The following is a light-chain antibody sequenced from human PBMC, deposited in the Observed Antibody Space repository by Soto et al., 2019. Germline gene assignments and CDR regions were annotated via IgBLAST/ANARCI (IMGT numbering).Light chain of an antibody. CDR1: QSVSSSY. V-gene: IGKV3-20*01. CDR2: GAS. CDR3: HQYGSSPLT. Sequence: EIVLTQSPGTLSLSPGERATLSCRASQSVSSSYLAWYQQKPGQAPRLLIYGASSRATGIPDRFSGSGSGTDFTLTISRLEPEYFSVYYFHQYGSSPLTFGGGTKVEIK. J-gene: IGKJ4*01.